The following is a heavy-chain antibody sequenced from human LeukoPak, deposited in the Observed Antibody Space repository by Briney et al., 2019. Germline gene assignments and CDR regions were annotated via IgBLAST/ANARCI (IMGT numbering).Heavy chain of an antibody. CDR1: GFTFSSYA. CDR3: AKGTLGSCSGASCYPLDY. V-gene: IGHV3-23*01. Sequence: GGSLRLSCAASGFTFSSYAMAWVRQAPVKGLEWVLVITDSGINTYYTDSMKGRFTISRDNSKNTLYLQMNSLRAEDTAVYYCAKGTLGSCSGASCYPLDYWGQGTLVTVSS. CDR2: ITDSGINT. J-gene: IGHJ4*02. D-gene: IGHD2-15*01.